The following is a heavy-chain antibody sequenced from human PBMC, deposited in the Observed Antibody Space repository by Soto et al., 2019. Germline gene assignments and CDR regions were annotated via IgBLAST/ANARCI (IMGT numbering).Heavy chain of an antibody. J-gene: IGHJ4*02. CDR1: GFSLTDSV. Sequence: QVQLVESGGGVAQPGRSLRLSCAVSGFSLTDSVLHWVRQTPDKGLEWVALISHDATNKHYADSVKGRFTISRDTSENTVYLEMSSRRPDDTSVYYCAREGFSSGRAGGFDYWGQGTLVIVSS. CDR2: ISHDATNK. CDR3: AREGFSSGRAGGFDY. V-gene: IGHV3-30*04. D-gene: IGHD6-19*01.